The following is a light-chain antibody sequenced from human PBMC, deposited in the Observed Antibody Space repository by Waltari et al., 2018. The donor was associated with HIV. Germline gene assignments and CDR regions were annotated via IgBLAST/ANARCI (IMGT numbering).Light chain of an antibody. CDR1: SSDVGSYNY. CDR3: CSYAGMYTWV. J-gene: IGLJ3*02. Sequence: QSSLTQPRSVSGSPGQSVTISCSGTSSDVGSYNYVSWYQQHPDQAPKVMIYDVSKRPPGVPDRFSGSKSGKTASLTISGLQAEDEADYYCCSYAGMYTWVFGGGTKLTVL. CDR2: DVS. V-gene: IGLV2-11*01.